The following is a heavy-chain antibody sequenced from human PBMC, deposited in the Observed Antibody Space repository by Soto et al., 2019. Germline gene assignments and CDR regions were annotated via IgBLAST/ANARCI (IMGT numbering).Heavy chain of an antibody. V-gene: IGHV3-7*01. J-gene: IGHJ3*01. CDR3: ARDHAYGSDL. Sequence: DSVKGRFTISRDDAKSSLFLQMNSLRAEDTAVYYCARDHAYGSDLWGQGTMVTVSS.